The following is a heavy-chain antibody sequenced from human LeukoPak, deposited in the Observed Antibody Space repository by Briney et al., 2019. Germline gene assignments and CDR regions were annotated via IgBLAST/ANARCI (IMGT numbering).Heavy chain of an antibody. Sequence: GESLKISCKSSGYSFTRYWISWVRQMPGKGLEWMGRIDPSDSYTNYSPSFQGHVTISADKSISTAYLQWSSLKASDTAMYYCARRVSSSGWFDPWGQGTLVTVSS. J-gene: IGHJ5*02. V-gene: IGHV5-10-1*01. CDR1: GYSFTRYW. D-gene: IGHD6-6*01. CDR2: IDPSDSYT. CDR3: ARRVSSSGWFDP.